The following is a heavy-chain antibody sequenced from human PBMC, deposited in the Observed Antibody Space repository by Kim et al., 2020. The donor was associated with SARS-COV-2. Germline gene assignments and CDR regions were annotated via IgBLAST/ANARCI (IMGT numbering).Heavy chain of an antibody. D-gene: IGHD3-9*01. CDR1: GFTFSSYG. Sequence: GGSLRLSCAASGFTFSSYGMHWVRQAPGKGLEWVAVIWYDGSNKYYADSVKGRFTISRDNSKNTLYLQMNSLRAEDTAVYYCAIQYYDIPRLRYYYYGMDVWGQGTTVTVSS. V-gene: IGHV3-33*01. CDR3: AIQYYDIPRLRYYYYGMDV. CDR2: IWYDGSNK. J-gene: IGHJ6*02.